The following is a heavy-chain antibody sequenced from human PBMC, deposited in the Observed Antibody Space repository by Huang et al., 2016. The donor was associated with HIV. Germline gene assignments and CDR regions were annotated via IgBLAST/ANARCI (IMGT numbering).Heavy chain of an antibody. V-gene: IGHV3-49*05. D-gene: IGHD4-17*01. Sequence: QLVESGGDSVKSGRSLRLHGRGSGFIFNDFALNWFRQSPVKGLEVIGFFRSKAFGGASKRASSVKDRFTVSRDEAKNVAFLQMDNLQVDDTAIYYCSPSGDDYFYFYMDVWGNGTTVIVS. CDR2: FRSKAFGGAS. CDR1: GFIFNDFA. CDR3: SPSGDDYFYFYMDV. J-gene: IGHJ6*03.